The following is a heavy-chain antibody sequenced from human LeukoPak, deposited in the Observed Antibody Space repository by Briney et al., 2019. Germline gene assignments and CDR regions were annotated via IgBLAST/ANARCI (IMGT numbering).Heavy chain of an antibody. CDR3: ARDKRVAVAGTYIYYYYMDV. Sequence: SETLSLTCAVYGGSFSGYYWSWIRQPPGKGLEWIGSIYYSGTTYYNPSLKSRVTISVDMSKNQFSLTLSSVTAADTAVYYCARDKRVAVAGTYIYYYYMDVWGNGTTVTISS. CDR2: IYYSGTT. V-gene: IGHV4-34*01. D-gene: IGHD6-19*01. J-gene: IGHJ6*03. CDR1: GGSFSGYY.